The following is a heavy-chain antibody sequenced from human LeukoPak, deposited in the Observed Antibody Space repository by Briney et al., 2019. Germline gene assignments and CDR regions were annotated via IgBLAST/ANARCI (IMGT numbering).Heavy chain of an antibody. CDR2: ISSSGSTI. CDR3: ASQMVWIGY. CDR1: GFTFSSYE. D-gene: IGHD3-3*01. J-gene: IGHJ4*02. V-gene: IGHV3-48*03. Sequence: PGGPLRLSCAASGFTFSSYEMNWVRQAPGKGLEWVSYISSSGSTIYYADSVKGRFTISRDNAKNSLYLQMNSLRAEDTAVYYCASQMVWIGYWGQGTLVTVSS.